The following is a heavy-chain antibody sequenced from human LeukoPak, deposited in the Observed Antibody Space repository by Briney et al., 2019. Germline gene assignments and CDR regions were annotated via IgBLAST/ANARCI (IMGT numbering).Heavy chain of an antibody. CDR1: GFTFYTYG. J-gene: IGHJ4*02. CDR2: IGPDGSTT. V-gene: IGHV3-64*01. D-gene: IGHD1-1*01. Sequence: PGGSLRLSCAASGFTFYTYGMHWVRQAPGKGLEYISGIGPDGSTTYYAKSVKGRFTISRDNSKSMVYLQMGSLTADDMAVYYCARGAQLTDYWGQGTLVTVSS. CDR3: ARGAQLTDY.